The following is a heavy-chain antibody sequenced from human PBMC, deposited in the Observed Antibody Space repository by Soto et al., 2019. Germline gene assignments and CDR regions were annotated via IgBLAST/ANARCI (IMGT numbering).Heavy chain of an antibody. CDR1: GGSITSSNW. CDR3: ARASSGCYSYYFDY. D-gene: IGHD1-26*01. J-gene: IGHJ4*02. V-gene: IGHV4-4*02. Sequence: QVQLQESGPGLLKPSGTLSLTCAVSGGSITSSNWWSWVRQPPGKGLEWIGAIYHSGSTNYNPSLKRRVTISVDKSKNEFSLKLGSVTAADTAVYYCARASSGCYSYYFDYWGQGTLVTVSS. CDR2: IYHSGST.